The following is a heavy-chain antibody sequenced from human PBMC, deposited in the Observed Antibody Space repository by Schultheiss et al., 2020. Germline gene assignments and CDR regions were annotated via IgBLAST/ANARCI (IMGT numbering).Heavy chain of an antibody. J-gene: IGHJ6*02. CDR3: ARDFMSSPYGMDV. CDR2: ISSSSSYI. V-gene: IGHV3-21*01. Sequence: GGSLRLSCAASGFTFSSYSMNWVRQAPGKGLEWVSSISSSSSYIYYADSVKGRFTISRDNAKNSLYLQMNSLRAEDTAVYYCARDFMSSPYGMDVWGQGTLVTVSS. CDR1: GFTFSSYS. D-gene: IGHD3-16*01.